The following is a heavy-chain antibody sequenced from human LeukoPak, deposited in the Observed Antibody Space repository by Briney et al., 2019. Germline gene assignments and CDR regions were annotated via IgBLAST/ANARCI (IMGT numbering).Heavy chain of an antibody. Sequence: ASVKVSCKASGYTFTSYGISWVRQAPGQGLEWMGWISAYNGNTSYAQKLQGRVTMTTDTSTSTAYMELRSLRSDDTAVYYCARDSPCSGGSCYSYYYYGMDVWGQGTTVTVSS. CDR1: GYTFTSYG. CDR3: ARDSPCSGGSCYSYYYYGMDV. V-gene: IGHV1-18*01. D-gene: IGHD2-15*01. CDR2: ISAYNGNT. J-gene: IGHJ6*02.